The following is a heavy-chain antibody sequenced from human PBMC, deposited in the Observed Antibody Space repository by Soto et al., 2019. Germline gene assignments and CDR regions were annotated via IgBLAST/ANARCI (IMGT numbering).Heavy chain of an antibody. CDR3: ARLSGYDPAGAADK. Sequence: QVQLQESGPGLVKASQTLSLTCTLSGASVNSAEHYWSWLRQPPGKGLEWIGYTYYSGGSYYNASPQRRVGTSVDTSQNQFSLKLTSVTAGDTAVYYCARLSGYDPAGAADKGGAGILVSFSS. CDR1: GASVNSAEHY. D-gene: IGHD5-12*01. CDR2: TYYSGGS. J-gene: IGHJ4*02. V-gene: IGHV4-30-4*01.